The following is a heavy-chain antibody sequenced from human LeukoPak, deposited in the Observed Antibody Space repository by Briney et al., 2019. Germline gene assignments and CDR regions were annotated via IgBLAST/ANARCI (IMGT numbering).Heavy chain of an antibody. D-gene: IGHD3-22*01. V-gene: IGHV3-21*01. J-gene: IGHJ4*02. CDR3: ARDRVYYDSSGYFRGYYFDY. CDR1: RFTFSSYS. Sequence: GGSLRLSCAASRFTFSSYSMNWVRQAPGKGLEWVSSISSSSSYIYYADSVKGRFSISRDNAKKSLYLQMNSLRAEDTAVYYCARDRVYYDSSGYFRGYYFDYWGQGTLVTVSS. CDR2: ISSSSSYI.